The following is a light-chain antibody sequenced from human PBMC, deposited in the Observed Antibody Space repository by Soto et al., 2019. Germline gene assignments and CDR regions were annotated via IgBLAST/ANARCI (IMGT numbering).Light chain of an antibody. CDR1: QSVSSN. CDR3: QQYNNWPPIT. J-gene: IGKJ5*01. CDR2: GAS. Sequence: EIVVTQSPSTLSVSPGERATLSCRASQSVSSNLAWYQQKPGQAPRLLIYGASTRATGIPARFSGSGSGTEFTLTISSLQSEDFAVYFCQQYNNWPPITFGQGTRLEIK. V-gene: IGKV3-15*01.